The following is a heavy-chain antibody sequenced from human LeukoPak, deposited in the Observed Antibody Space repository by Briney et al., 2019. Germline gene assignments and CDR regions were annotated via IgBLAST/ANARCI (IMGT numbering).Heavy chain of an antibody. CDR3: ARDVLGRSGGQLDY. CDR1: GFTFSTYW. CDR2: IKEDGSLK. J-gene: IGHJ4*02. Sequence: GGSLRLSCATSGFTFSTYWMTWVRQAPGKGLEWVANIKEDGSLKYYVDSVKGRFTISRDNAKNSLYLQMSSLRVEDTAVYYCARDVLGRSGGQLDYWGQGTLVTVSS. D-gene: IGHD2-15*01. V-gene: IGHV3-7*03.